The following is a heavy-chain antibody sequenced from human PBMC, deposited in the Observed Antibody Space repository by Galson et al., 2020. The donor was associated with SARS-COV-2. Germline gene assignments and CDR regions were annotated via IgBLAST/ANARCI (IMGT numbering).Heavy chain of an antibody. CDR3: AREPTRITIFGVVIGGMDV. CDR1: GFTVSSNY. Sequence: GVSLKISCAASGFTVSSNYMSWVRQAPGKGLEWVSVIYSGGSTYYADSVKGRFTISRDNSKNTLYLQMNSLRAEDTAVYYCAREPTRITIFGVVIGGMDVWGQGTTVTVSS. V-gene: IGHV3-66*01. CDR2: IYSGGST. D-gene: IGHD3-3*01. J-gene: IGHJ6*02.